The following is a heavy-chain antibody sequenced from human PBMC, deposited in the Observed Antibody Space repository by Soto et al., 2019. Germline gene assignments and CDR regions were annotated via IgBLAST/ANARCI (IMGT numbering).Heavy chain of an antibody. D-gene: IGHD2-15*01. Sequence: PSETLSLTCTVSSGSISSSSYYWGWIRQPPGKGLEWIGSIYYSGSTYYNPSLKSRVTISVDTSKNQFSLKLSSVTAADTAVYYCARQPVVVVAATPIDWGQGTLVTVSS. CDR1: SGSISSSSYY. V-gene: IGHV4-39*01. CDR3: ARQPVVVVAATPID. J-gene: IGHJ4*02. CDR2: IYYSGST.